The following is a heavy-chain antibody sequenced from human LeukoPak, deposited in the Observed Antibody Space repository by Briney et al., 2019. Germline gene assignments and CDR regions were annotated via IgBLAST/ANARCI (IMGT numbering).Heavy chain of an antibody. CDR1: GYTFTSYY. V-gene: IGHV1-46*01. CDR2: INPSGGST. J-gene: IGHJ6*03. D-gene: IGHD2-21*01. Sequence: GASVKVSCKASGYTFTSYYMHWVRQAPGQGLEWMGIINPSGGSTSYAQKFQGRVTMTRDTSTSTVYMELSSLRSEDTAVYYCARDPPQANCGGDCYPGYYYYYYYMDVWGKGTTVTVSS. CDR3: ARDPPQANCGGDCYPGYYYYYYYMDV.